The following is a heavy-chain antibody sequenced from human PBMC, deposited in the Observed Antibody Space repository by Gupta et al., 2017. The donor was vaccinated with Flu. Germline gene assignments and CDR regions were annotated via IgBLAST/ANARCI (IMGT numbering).Heavy chain of an antibody. CDR3: FRDRGRCIDTSCYPRYFQH. D-gene: IGHD2-2*01. CDR2: INWNSGKI. J-gene: IGHJ1*01. V-gene: IGHV3-9*01. Sequence: EVQLVSSGGGLVQPGKSLRLSCPVSGFSLADSAMHWVRQAPGKGLEWVSGINWNSGKIGYGESVKGRFTVSRDNDKDSLYLQMNSLRQDDSAVYYCFRDRGRCIDTSCYPRYFQHWGQGTPVSVSS. CDR1: GFSLADSA.